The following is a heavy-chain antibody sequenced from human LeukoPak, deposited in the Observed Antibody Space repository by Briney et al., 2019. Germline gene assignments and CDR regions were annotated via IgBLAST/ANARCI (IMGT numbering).Heavy chain of an antibody. CDR3: ARGGSGSYPLDY. CDR2: IYSGGST. Sequence: SGGTLRLSCAASGFTFSSYGMSWVRQAPGKGLEWVSVIYSGGSTYYADSVKGRFTISRDNSKNTLYLQMNSLRAEDTAVYYCARGGSGSYPLDYWGQGTLVTVSS. V-gene: IGHV3-66*01. J-gene: IGHJ4*02. D-gene: IGHD3-10*01. CDR1: GFTFSSYG.